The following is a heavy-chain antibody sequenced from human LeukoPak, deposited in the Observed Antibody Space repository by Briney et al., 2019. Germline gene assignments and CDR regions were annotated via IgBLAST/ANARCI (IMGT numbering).Heavy chain of an antibody. CDR2: ISGSGGST. CDR1: GFTFSSDA. D-gene: IGHD3-16*02. J-gene: IGHJ4*02. CDR3: AKGGIMITFGGVIAPQSFDY. V-gene: IGHV3-23*01. Sequence: PGGSLRLSCAASGFTFSSDAMSWVRQAPGKGLEWVSAISGSGGSTYYADSVKGRFTISRDNSKNRLYLQMNSLRAEDTAVYYCAKGGIMITFGGVIAPQSFDYWGQGTLVTVSS.